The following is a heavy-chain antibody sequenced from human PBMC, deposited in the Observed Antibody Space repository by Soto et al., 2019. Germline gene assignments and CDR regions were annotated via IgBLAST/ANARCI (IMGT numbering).Heavy chain of an antibody. CDR3: AIRASYYDSSGYFDY. D-gene: IGHD3-22*01. CDR2: INSDGSST. Sequence: GGSLRLSCAASGFTFSSYAMHWVRQAPGKGLVWVSRINSDGSSTSYADSVKGRFTISRDNAKNTLYLQMNSLRAEDTAVYYCAIRASYYDSSGYFDYWGQGTLVTVSS. J-gene: IGHJ4*02. V-gene: IGHV3-74*01. CDR1: GFTFSSYA.